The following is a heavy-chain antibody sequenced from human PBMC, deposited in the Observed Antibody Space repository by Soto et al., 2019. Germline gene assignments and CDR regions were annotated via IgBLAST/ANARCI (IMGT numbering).Heavy chain of an antibody. CDR3: AKAQPPIYCGGDCYFDY. J-gene: IGHJ4*02. Sequence: GGSLRLSCAASGFTFSSYAMSWVRQAPGKGLEWVSAISGSGGSTYYADSVKGRFTISRDNSKNTLYLQMNSLRAEDTAVYYCAKAQPPIYCGGDCYFDYWGQGTLVTVSS. CDR2: ISGSGGST. CDR1: GFTFSSYA. D-gene: IGHD2-21*02. V-gene: IGHV3-23*01.